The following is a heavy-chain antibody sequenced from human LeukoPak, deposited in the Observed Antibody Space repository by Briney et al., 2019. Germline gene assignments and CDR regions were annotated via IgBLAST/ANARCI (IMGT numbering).Heavy chain of an antibody. CDR3: AKDSGDIVVVPAAMHYYYYMDV. J-gene: IGHJ6*03. CDR2: ISNSGGST. V-gene: IGHV3-23*01. Sequence: GGSLRLSCAASGFTFSSYAMSWVRQAPGKGLEWVSAISNSGGSTYYADSVKGRFTISRDTSKNTLYLQMNSLRAEDTAVYYCAKDSGDIVVVPAAMHYYYYMDVWGKGTTVTISS. CDR1: GFTFSSYA. D-gene: IGHD2-2*01.